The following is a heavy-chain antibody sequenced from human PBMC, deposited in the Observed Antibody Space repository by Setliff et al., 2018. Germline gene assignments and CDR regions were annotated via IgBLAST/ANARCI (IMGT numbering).Heavy chain of an antibody. CDR2: INHSGST. J-gene: IGHJ6*03. V-gene: IGHV4-34*01. Sequence: PSETLSLTCAVYGGSFSGYYWSWIRQPPGKGLEWIGAINHSGSTNYNPSLKSRVTISVDTSKNKFSLKLSSVTAADTAVYYCARGVTGYNFWSGDRYYMDVWGKGTTVTVSS. D-gene: IGHD3-3*01. CDR3: ARGVTGYNFWSGDRYYMDV. CDR1: GGSFSGYY.